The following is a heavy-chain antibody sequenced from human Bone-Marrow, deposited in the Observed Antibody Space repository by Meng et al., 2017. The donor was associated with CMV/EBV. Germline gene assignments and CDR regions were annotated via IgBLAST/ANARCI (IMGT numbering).Heavy chain of an antibody. J-gene: IGHJ4*02. D-gene: IGHD1-26*01. Sequence: GESLKISCAASGFTFSSYWMSWVRQAPGKGLEWVSYISSSGSTIYYADSVKGRFTISRDSAKNSLYLQMNSLRAEDTAVYYCARVRPWGAFDHWGQGSLVTVSS. CDR2: ISSSGSTI. CDR1: GFTFSSYW. V-gene: IGHV3-48*04. CDR3: ARVRPWGAFDH.